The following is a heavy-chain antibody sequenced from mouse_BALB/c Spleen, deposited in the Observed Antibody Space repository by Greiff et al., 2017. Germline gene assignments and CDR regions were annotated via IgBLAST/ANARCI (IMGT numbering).Heavy chain of an antibody. Sequence: EVKVVESGGGLVQPGGSLRLSCATSGFTFTDYYMSWVRQPPGKALEWLGFIRNKANGHTTEYSASVKGRFTISRDNSQSILYLQMNTLRAEDSATYYCARDSRPLADWGQGTLVTVSA. CDR1: GFTFTDYY. V-gene: IGHV7-3*02. CDR3: ARDSRPLAD. CDR2: IRNKANGHTT. J-gene: IGHJ3*01.